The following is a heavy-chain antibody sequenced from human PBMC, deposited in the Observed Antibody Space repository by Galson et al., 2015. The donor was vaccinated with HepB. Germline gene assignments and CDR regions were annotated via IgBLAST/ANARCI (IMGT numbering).Heavy chain of an antibody. V-gene: IGHV3-21*01. J-gene: IGHJ4*02. Sequence: SLRLSCAASGFTLRTYSMSWVRQAPGKGLEWVSSLSSSGYIYYADSVKGRVTISRDNAKNSLYLQMNSLRAEDTAMYYCARDFSGWSRDYWGQGTLVTVSS. D-gene: IGHD6-19*01. CDR2: LSSSGYI. CDR3: ARDFSGWSRDY. CDR1: GFTLRTYS.